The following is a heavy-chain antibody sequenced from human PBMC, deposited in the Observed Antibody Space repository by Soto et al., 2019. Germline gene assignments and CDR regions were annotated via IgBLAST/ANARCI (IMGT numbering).Heavy chain of an antibody. Sequence: SEKVSCKASGGTFSSYAISWVRQAPGQGLEWMGGIIPIFGTANYAQKFQGRVTITADRSTSTAYMELSSLRSEDTAVYYCARMESEGWAYYDFWSGYYTRRWFDPWGQGTLVTVSS. CDR2: IIPIFGTA. J-gene: IGHJ5*02. CDR1: GGTFSSYA. CDR3: ARMESEGWAYYDFWSGYYTRRWFDP. D-gene: IGHD3-3*01. V-gene: IGHV1-69*06.